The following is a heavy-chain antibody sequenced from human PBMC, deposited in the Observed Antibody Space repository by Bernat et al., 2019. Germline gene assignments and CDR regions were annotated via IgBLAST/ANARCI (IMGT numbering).Heavy chain of an antibody. V-gene: IGHV4-4*02. Sequence: QVQLQESGPGLVKPSGTLSLTCAVSGGSISSYNRCSWVRQPPGKGLEWIGESYYGGTTNYNPSLKSRVTISVDKSKNQFSLKLSSVTAADTAVYYCASQRAGSYYFDAFDIWGHGTMVTVSS. CDR1: GGSISSYNR. J-gene: IGHJ3*02. CDR2: SYYGGTT. CDR3: ASQRAGSYYFDAFDI. D-gene: IGHD3-10*01.